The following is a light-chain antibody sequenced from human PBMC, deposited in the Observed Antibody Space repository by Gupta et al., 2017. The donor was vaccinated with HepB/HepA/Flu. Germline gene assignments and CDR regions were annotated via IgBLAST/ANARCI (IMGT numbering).Light chain of an antibody. CDR1: SSDVGAWDH. Sequence: QSSLPQPASVSGSPGQSITISCTGTSSDVGAWDHVSWYQHHPGKAPKLIIYGVNSRPSGVSTRFSGSKSGNTASLSISGLQAEDEADYYCNSYTTRSTVLFGGGTKLTVL. J-gene: IGLJ2*01. CDR2: GVN. CDR3: NSYTTRSTVL. V-gene: IGLV2-14*03.